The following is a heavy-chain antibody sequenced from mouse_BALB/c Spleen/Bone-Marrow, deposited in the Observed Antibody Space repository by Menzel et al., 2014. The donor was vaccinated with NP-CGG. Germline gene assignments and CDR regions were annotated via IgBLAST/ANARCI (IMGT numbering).Heavy chain of an antibody. CDR2: IFPGDGDT. D-gene: IGHD2-3*01. Sequence: QVQLKQSGPELVKPGASVKISCKASGYAFSSSWMNWVKQRPGQGPEWIGRIFPGDGDTYYNGKFKGKATLTADKSSSTAYMQLSSLTSVDSAVYFCARSDGYRAMDYWGQGTSVTVSS. J-gene: IGHJ4*01. CDR3: ARSDGYRAMDY. CDR1: GYAFSSSW. V-gene: IGHV1-82*01.